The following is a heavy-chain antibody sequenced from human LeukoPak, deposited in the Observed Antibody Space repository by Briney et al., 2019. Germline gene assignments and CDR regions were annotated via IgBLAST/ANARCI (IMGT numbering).Heavy chain of an antibody. CDR3: ATDLMGGGYSGYDLIDY. J-gene: IGHJ4*02. Sequence: SVKGSCKVSGYTLTELSMHWVRQAPGKGLEWMGGFDPGDGETIYAQKFQGRVTMTEDTSTDTAYLELSSLRSEDTAVYYCATDLMGGGYSGYDLIDYWGQGTLLTASS. V-gene: IGHV1-24*01. CDR2: FDPGDGET. CDR1: GYTLTELS. D-gene: IGHD5-12*01.